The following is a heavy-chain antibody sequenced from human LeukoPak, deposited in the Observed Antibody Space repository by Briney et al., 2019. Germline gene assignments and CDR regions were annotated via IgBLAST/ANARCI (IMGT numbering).Heavy chain of an antibody. V-gene: IGHV3-74*01. CDR1: GFTFSSYA. Sequence: PGGSLRLSCAASGFTFSSYAMSWVRQAPGKGLEWVSRINSDGSSTSYADSVKGRFTISRDSAKNTLYLQMNSLRAEDTAVYYCARESSSGWYDYWGQGILVTVSS. CDR3: ARESSSGWYDY. CDR2: INSDGSST. J-gene: IGHJ4*02. D-gene: IGHD6-19*01.